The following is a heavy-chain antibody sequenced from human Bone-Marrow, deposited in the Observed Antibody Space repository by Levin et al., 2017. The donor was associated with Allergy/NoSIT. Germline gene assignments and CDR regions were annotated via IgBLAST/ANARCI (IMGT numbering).Heavy chain of an antibody. CDR2: IYYSGST. D-gene: IGHD3-3*01. Sequence: SETLSLTCTVSGGSISSGGYYWSWIRQHPGKGLEWIGYIYYSGSTYYNPSLKSRVTISVDTSKNQFSLKLSSVTAADTAVYYCARASYDFWSGSPAPYYFDYWGQGTLVTVSS. CDR3: ARASYDFWSGSPAPYYFDY. CDR1: GGSISSGGYY. V-gene: IGHV4-31*02. J-gene: IGHJ4*02.